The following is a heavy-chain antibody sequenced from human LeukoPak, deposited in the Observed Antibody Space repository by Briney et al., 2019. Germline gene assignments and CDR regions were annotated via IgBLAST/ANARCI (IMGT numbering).Heavy chain of an antibody. CDR3: ARDRVYYDSSGYPDIFDY. Sequence: ASVKVSCKASGYTFTSYGISWVRQAPGQGLEWMGWISAYNGNTNYAQKLQGRVTMTRDMSTSTVYMELSSLRSEDTAVYYCARDRVYYDSSGYPDIFDYWGQGTLVTVSS. CDR2: ISAYNGNT. V-gene: IGHV1-18*01. D-gene: IGHD3-22*01. J-gene: IGHJ4*02. CDR1: GYTFTSYG.